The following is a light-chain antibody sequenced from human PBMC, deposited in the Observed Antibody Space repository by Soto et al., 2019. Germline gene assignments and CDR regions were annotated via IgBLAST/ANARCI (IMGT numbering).Light chain of an antibody. CDR2: GAP. Sequence: EIVMTQSPATLSVSPGERATLSCRASQSVSSNLAWYQQKPGQAPRLLIYGAPTRATGIPARFSGSGSGTEFTLTISSLQSEDFEVYYCQQYNNWPPWTFGQGTKV. V-gene: IGKV3-15*01. CDR3: QQYNNWPPWT. J-gene: IGKJ1*01. CDR1: QSVSSN.